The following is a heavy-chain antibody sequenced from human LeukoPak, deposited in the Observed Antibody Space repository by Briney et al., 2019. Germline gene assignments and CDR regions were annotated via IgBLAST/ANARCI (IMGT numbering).Heavy chain of an antibody. CDR2: ISSSSSYI. J-gene: IGHJ4*02. Sequence: GGSLRLSCAASGFTFSSYSMNWVRQAPGKGLEWVSSISSSSSYIYYADSVKGRLTISRDNSKNTLYLQMNSLRAEDTAVYYCARDPKSYYDSSGPLDYWGQGTLVTVSS. D-gene: IGHD3-22*01. V-gene: IGHV3-21*01. CDR1: GFTFSSYS. CDR3: ARDPKSYYDSSGPLDY.